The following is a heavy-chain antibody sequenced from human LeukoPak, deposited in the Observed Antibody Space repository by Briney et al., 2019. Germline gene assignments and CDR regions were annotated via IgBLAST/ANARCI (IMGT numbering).Heavy chain of an antibody. CDR1: GYSFTTHW. CDR3: ARRHGSGWYALDY. V-gene: IGHV5-51*01. D-gene: IGHD6-19*01. Sequence: GESLKISCKTSGYSFTTHWIGWVRLMPGKGPEWMGVIYPGDSDTRYSPSFQGQVTISADKSISTAYLQWSSLKASDTGVYYCARRHGSGWYALDYWGQGTLVTVSS. CDR2: IYPGDSDT. J-gene: IGHJ4*02.